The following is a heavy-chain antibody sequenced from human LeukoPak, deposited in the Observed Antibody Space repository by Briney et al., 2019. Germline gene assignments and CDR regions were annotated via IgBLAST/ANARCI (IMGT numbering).Heavy chain of an antibody. Sequence: EASVKVSCKASGYTFTDYYIHWVRQAPGQGLEWMGWINPKSGGTNYAQKFRGRVTMTRDTSISTAYMELSGLRSDDTAVYYCARDSGLGPTWHPFDHWGQGTPVTVSS. V-gene: IGHV1-2*02. J-gene: IGHJ4*02. CDR2: INPKSGGT. CDR1: GYTFTDYY. D-gene: IGHD1-26*01. CDR3: ARDSGLGPTWHPFDH.